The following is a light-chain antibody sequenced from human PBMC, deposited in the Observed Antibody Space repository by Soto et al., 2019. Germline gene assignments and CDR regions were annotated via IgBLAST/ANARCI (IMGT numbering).Light chain of an antibody. Sequence: QSALTQPRSVSGSPGQSVTISSTGTSSDVGGYNYVPWYQQHPGKAPKLMMYDVSKRPSGVPDRFSGSKSGNTASLTISVLQAEDEADYYCSSYAGSYTYVFGTGTKVTVL. J-gene: IGLJ1*01. CDR3: SSYAGSYTYV. V-gene: IGLV2-11*01. CDR2: DVS. CDR1: SSDVGGYNY.